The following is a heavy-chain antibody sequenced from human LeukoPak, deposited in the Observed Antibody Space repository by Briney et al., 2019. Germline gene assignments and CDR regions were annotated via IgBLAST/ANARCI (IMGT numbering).Heavy chain of an antibody. CDR1: GYTFTSYG. J-gene: IGHJ4*02. CDR3: ARVPLASGYRILYYFDY. CDR2: ISAYNGNT. V-gene: IGHV1-18*01. D-gene: IGHD5-12*01. Sequence: ASVKVSCKASGYTFTSYGISWVRQAPGQGLEWMGWISAYNGNTNYAQKLQGRVTMTTDTSTSTAYMELRSLRSDDTAVYYCARVPLASGYRILYYFDYWGQGTLVTVSS.